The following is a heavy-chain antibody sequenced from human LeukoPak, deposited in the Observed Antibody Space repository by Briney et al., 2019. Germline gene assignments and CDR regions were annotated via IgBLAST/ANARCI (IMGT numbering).Heavy chain of an antibody. CDR2: INPNSGGT. Sequence: ASVKVSCKASGYTFTGYYMHWGRQAPGQGLEWMGWINPNSGGTNYAQKLQGRVTMTRDTSISTAYMELSRLRSDDTAVYYCAREDSSGWYYWGQGTLVTVSS. J-gene: IGHJ4*02. CDR3: AREDSSGWYY. D-gene: IGHD6-19*01. CDR1: GYTFTGYY. V-gene: IGHV1-2*02.